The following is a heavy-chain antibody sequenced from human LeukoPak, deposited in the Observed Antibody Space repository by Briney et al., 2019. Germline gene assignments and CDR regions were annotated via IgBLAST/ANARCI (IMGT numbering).Heavy chain of an antibody. J-gene: IGHJ4*02. V-gene: IGHV1-69*06. CDR3: AREGSGSSLTFDY. CDR2: IIPIFGTA. D-gene: IGHD3-10*01. Sequence: SVKVSCKASGGTFSSYAISWVRQAPGQGLEWMGGIIPIFGTANYAQKFQGRVTITADKSTSTAYMELSSLRSEDTAVYYCAREGSGSSLTFDYWGQGTLVTVSS. CDR1: GGTFSSYA.